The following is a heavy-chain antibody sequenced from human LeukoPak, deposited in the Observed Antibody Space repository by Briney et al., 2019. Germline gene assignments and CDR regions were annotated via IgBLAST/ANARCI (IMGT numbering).Heavy chain of an antibody. D-gene: IGHD2-21*02. J-gene: IGHJ5*02. Sequence: PSETLSLTCTVSGGSISSGDYYWSWIRQPPGKGLEWIGYIYYSGSTYYNPSLKSRVTISVDTSKNQFSLKLSSVTAADTAVYYCARGHGDDNWFDPWGQGTLVTVSS. V-gene: IGHV4-30-4*01. CDR2: IYYSGST. CDR3: ARGHGDDNWFDP. CDR1: GGSISSGDYY.